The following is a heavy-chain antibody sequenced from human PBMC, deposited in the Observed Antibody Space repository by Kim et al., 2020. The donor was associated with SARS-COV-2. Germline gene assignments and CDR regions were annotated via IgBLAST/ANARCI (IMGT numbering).Heavy chain of an antibody. D-gene: IGHD5-18*01. J-gene: IGHJ4*02. CDR3: TRDLTGYSYGLN. Sequence: GGSLRLSCTASGFTFGDYDMSWVRQAPGKGLEWVGFIRSKAYGGTKEYAGAVKGRFTIARDDTKSIAYLQMNSLKTEDTDVYYCTRDLTGYSYGLNGGQGTLVPSSS. V-gene: IGHV3-49*04. CDR2: IRSKAYGGTK. CDR1: GFTFGDYD.